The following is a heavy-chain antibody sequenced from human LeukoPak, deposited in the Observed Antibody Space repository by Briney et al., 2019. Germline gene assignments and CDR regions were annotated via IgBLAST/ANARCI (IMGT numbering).Heavy chain of an antibody. J-gene: IGHJ4*02. Sequence: GSLRLSCAASGFTFSSYWMHWVRQAPGKGLVWVSRINRDGSSTTYADSVKGRVTISRDNTKNTVYLQMNSLRAEDTAVYYCARGRLWNIDYWGQGTPVTVSS. D-gene: IGHD1/OR15-1a*01. CDR3: ARGRLWNIDY. V-gene: IGHV3-74*01. CDR1: GFTFSSYW. CDR2: INRDGSST.